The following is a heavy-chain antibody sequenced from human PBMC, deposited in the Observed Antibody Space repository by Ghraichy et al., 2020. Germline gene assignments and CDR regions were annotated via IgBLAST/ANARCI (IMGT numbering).Heavy chain of an antibody. CDR1: GGSVSSGSYY. CDR3: ARGHAFDHRKPVRGFDY. V-gene: IGHV4-61*01. CDR2: IYYSGST. D-gene: IGHD2-2*01. J-gene: IGHJ4*02. Sequence: SETLSLTCTVSGGSVSSGSYYWSWIRQPPGKGLEWIGYIYYSGSTNYNPSLKSRVTISVDTSKNQFSLKLSSVTAADTAVYYCARGHAFDHRKPVRGFDYWGQGTLVTVSS.